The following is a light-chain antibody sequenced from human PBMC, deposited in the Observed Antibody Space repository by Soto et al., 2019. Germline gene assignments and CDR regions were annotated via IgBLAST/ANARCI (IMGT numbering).Light chain of an antibody. CDR1: SSNIGAGYD. CDR3: QSYDSSLSSVV. J-gene: IGLJ2*01. CDR2: GNN. V-gene: IGLV1-40*01. Sequence: QSVLTQPPSVSGAPGQRVTISCTGSSSNIGAGYDIHWYQQLPETAPKLLIYGNNNRPSGVPDRFSGSKSGTSASLAITGLQAEDEADYYCQSYDSSLSSVVFGGGTMLTVL.